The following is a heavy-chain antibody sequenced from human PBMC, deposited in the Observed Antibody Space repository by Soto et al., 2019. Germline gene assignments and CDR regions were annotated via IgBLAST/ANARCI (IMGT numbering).Heavy chain of an antibody. CDR3: ATLTADF. CDR1: GFSLTTGVG. CDR2: VYWDDDK. J-gene: IGHJ4*02. V-gene: IGHV2-5*02. Sequence: ITLEESGPPLVKPTETLTLTCTFSGFSLTTGVGVGWVRQTPGKALEWLALVYWDDDKHYNPSLKTRLTITKDDSKGQVVLTMTKMDPADSATYYCATLTADFWGPGTRVTVS.